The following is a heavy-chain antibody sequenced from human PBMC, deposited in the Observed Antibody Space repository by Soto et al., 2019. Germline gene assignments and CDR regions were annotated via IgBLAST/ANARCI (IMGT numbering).Heavy chain of an antibody. CDR3: AKRDCSSTSCSFGAPAFDY. J-gene: IGHJ4*02. CDR1: GFTFSNYD. D-gene: IGHD2-2*01. Sequence: EVQLLESGGGLVQPGGSLRLSCASSGFTFSNYDMTWVRLAPGKGLEWVSTIRGSGGGTFYADSVRGRFTISRDTSKNTLFLQMNSLRAEDTAVYYCAKRDCSSTSCSFGAPAFDYWGQGTLVSVSS. V-gene: IGHV3-23*01. CDR2: IRGSGGGT.